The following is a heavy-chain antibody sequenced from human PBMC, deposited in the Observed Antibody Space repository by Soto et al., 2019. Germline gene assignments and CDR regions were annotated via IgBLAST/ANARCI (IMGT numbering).Heavy chain of an antibody. CDR2: IWYDGNNK. V-gene: IGHV3-30*02. CDR3: AKPARDSGYDYYFDY. CDR1: GFTFSTYG. Sequence: PGGSLRLSCAASGFTFSTYGMHWVRQAPGKGLEWVAVIWYDGNNKYYADSVKGRFTISRDNSKNTLYLQMNSLRAEDTAVYYCAKPARDSGYDYYFDYWGQGTLVTVSS. D-gene: IGHD5-12*01. J-gene: IGHJ4*02.